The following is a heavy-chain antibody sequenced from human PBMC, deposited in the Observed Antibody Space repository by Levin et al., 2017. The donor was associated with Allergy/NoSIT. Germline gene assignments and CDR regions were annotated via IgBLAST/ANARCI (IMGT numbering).Heavy chain of an antibody. Sequence: GGSLRLSCAASGFTFSSYSMNWVRQAPGKGLEWVSSISSSSSYIYYADSVKGRFTISRDNAKNSLYLQMNSLRAEDTAVYYCARGGAAGTRGGAFDIWGQGTMVTVSS. CDR2: ISSSSSYI. CDR1: GFTFSSYS. J-gene: IGHJ3*02. V-gene: IGHV3-21*01. CDR3: ARGGAAGTRGGAFDI. D-gene: IGHD6-13*01.